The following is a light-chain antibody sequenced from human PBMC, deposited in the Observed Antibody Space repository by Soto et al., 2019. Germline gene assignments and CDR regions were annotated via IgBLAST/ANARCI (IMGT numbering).Light chain of an antibody. Sequence: AIQMTQSPPSLSASVGDRVTITCRASQGIRNDLGWYQLKPGEAPKLLISAASNLQSGVPSRFSGRGSGTDFTLTISSLQPEDSATYYCLQDYDYPLTFGQGTKMEIK. V-gene: IGKV1-6*01. CDR3: LQDYDYPLT. J-gene: IGKJ2*01. CDR1: QGIRND. CDR2: AAS.